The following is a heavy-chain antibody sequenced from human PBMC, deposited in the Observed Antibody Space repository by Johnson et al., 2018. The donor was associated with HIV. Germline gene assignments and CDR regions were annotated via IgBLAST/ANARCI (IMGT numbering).Heavy chain of an antibody. Sequence: QVQLVESGGGVVQPGRSLRLSCAASGFTFSSYAMHWVRQAPGKGLEWVAVISYDGGNKYYADSLKGRFTISRDNSKNTLYLEMNSLRAEDTAVYYCTRLPSGYSRDAFDIWGQGTMVTVSS. CDR2: ISYDGGNK. CDR3: TRLPSGYSRDAFDI. V-gene: IGHV3-30-3*01. CDR1: GFTFSSYA. J-gene: IGHJ3*02. D-gene: IGHD5-18*01.